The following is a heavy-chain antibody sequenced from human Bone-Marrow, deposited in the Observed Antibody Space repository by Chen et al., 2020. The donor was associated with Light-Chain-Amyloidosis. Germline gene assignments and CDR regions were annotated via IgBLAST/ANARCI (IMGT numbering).Heavy chain of an antibody. CDR2: IYPDDSDA. Sequence: EVKKPGESLKISCKGSGYTFPNYWISWVRQMPGKGLEWMGVIYPDDSDARYSPSFEGQVTISADKSITTAYLQWRSLKASDTAMYYCARRRDGYNFDYWGQGTLVTVSS. CDR3: ARRRDGYNFDY. D-gene: IGHD5-12*01. CDR1: GYTFPNYW. J-gene: IGHJ4*02. V-gene: IGHV5-51*01.